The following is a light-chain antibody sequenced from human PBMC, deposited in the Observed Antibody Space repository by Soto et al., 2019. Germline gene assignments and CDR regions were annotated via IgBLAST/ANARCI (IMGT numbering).Light chain of an antibody. J-gene: IGKJ3*01. CDR1: QSVSGN. CDR3: QQYDHWPFT. CDR2: GAS. V-gene: IGKV3-15*01. Sequence: EIVMTQSPATLSVSPGERATLSCRASQSVSGNLASYQQKPGQAPRLLIYGASTRATGLPARFSGSGSGTEFTLTISSLQSEDFALYYCQQYDHWPFTFGPGTKVDIK.